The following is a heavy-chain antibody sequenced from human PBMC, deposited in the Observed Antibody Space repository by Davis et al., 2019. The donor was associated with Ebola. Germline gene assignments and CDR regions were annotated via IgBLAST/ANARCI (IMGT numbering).Heavy chain of an antibody. J-gene: IGHJ4*02. Sequence: ASVKVSCKASGYTFTSYAMHWVRQAPGQRLEWMGWINAGNGNTKYSQKFQGRVTITRDTSASTAYMELSSLRSEDTAVYYCARVYLRFLEWLLGYWGQVTLVTVSS. CDR1: GYTFTSYA. CDR3: ARVYLRFLEWLLGY. CDR2: INAGNGNT. D-gene: IGHD3-3*01. V-gene: IGHV1-3*01.